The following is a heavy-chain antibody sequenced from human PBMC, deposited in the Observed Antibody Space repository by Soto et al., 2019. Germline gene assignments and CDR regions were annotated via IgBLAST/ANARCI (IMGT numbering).Heavy chain of an antibody. V-gene: IGHV2-26*01. CDR3: ARHFLGDGFDL. D-gene: IGHD3-16*01. CDR2: IFSNDEK. Sequence: QVTLKESGPVLVKPTETLTLTCTVSGFSLSNARMGVSWIRQPPGKALEWLAHIFSNDEKSYSTSLKSRLTLSKDNSKSPVVLNLTKHDPVGKATNFWARHFLGDGFDLWGQGTLVTVSS. J-gene: IGHJ4*02. CDR1: GFSLSNARMG.